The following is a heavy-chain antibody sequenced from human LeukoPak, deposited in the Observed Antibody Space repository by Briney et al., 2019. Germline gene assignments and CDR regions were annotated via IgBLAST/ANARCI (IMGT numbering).Heavy chain of an antibody. CDR3: AKRTLLWFGEVN. J-gene: IGHJ1*01. CDR1: GFTFNSYW. D-gene: IGHD3-10*01. Sequence: QPGGSLTISCTASGFTFNSYWMHWVRQAPGKGLEWVSAISGSGGSTYYADSVKGRFTISRDNSKNTLYLQMNSLRAEDTAVYYCAKRTLLWFGEVNWGQGTLVTVSS. CDR2: ISGSGGST. V-gene: IGHV3-23*01.